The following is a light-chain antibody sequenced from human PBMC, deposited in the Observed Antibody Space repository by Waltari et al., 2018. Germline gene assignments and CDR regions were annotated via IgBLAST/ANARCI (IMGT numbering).Light chain of an antibody. CDR3: MQGTQLPYS. V-gene: IGKV2D-29*02. CDR2: EVS. J-gene: IGKJ2*01. Sequence: ETVLTQIPLSLPVTPGQQASISCKSSQSLLYRDGRTYLYWYLQMPGPSPQLLMYEVSNRFSGVADRFRGSGSRTDFTLKISRVEAEDVGVYYCMQGTQLPYSFGQGTKLEIK. CDR1: QSLLYRDGRTY.